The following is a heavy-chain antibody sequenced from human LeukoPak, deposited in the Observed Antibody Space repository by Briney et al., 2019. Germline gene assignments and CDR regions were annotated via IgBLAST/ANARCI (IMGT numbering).Heavy chain of an antibody. CDR1: GGSISSYY. D-gene: IGHD3-10*01. CDR2: IYTSGST. J-gene: IGHJ5*02. V-gene: IGHV4-4*07. Sequence: SSETLSLTCTVSGGSISSYYWSWIRQPAGKGLEWIGRIYTSGSTNYNPSLKSRVTMSVDTSKNQFSLKLSSVTAADTAVYYCAREDRNYYGSGSYVEGNWFDPWGQGTLVTVSS. CDR3: AREDRNYYGSGSYVEGNWFDP.